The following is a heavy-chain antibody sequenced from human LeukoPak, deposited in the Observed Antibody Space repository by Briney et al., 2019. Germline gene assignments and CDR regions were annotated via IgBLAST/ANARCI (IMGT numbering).Heavy chain of an antibody. CDR2: IWYDGNNK. Sequence: GGSLRLSCAASGFTFNSYGIHWVRQAPGKGLEWVAVIWYDGNNKYYADSVKGRFTISRDSSKNTMYLQMNSLRAEDTAVYYCAREHTTVTSLIDYWGQGTLVTVSS. D-gene: IGHD4-17*01. CDR3: AREHTTVTSLIDY. CDR1: GFTFNSYG. V-gene: IGHV3-33*01. J-gene: IGHJ4*02.